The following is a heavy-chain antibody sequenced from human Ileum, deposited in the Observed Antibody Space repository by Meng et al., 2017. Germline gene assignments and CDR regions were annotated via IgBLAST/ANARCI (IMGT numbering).Heavy chain of an antibody. D-gene: IGHD3-10*01. CDR1: GFTFTNAW. CDR2: IKSKADDGTT. CDR3: VRDNFGVDY. V-gene: IGHV3-15*05. Sequence: EVQLVESGGGLAQPGGSLRLSCAASGFTFTNAWMNWVRQAPGKVLEWVGRIKSKADDGTTDYAAPVKGRFTTSRDNAKNTLYLQMSSLGAEDTAVYYCVRDNFGVDYWGLGTLVTVSS. J-gene: IGHJ4*02.